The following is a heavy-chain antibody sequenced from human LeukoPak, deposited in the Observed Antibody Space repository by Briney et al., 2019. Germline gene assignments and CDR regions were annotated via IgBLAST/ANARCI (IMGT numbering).Heavy chain of an antibody. CDR1: GFTFSSYS. D-gene: IGHD6-13*01. Sequence: GGSLRLSCAASGFTFSSYSMNWVRQAPGKGLEWVSSISSSSSYIYYADSVKGRFTISRDNAKNSLYLQMNSLRAEDTAVYYCARLEMVPLNSSSWYSGFDYWGQGTLVTVSS. CDR3: ARLEMVPLNSSSWYSGFDY. V-gene: IGHV3-21*01. CDR2: ISSSSSYI. J-gene: IGHJ4*02.